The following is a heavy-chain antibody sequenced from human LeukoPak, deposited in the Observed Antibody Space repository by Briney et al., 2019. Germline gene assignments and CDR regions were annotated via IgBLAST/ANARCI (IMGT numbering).Heavy chain of an antibody. D-gene: IGHD3-10*01. Sequence: GGSLRLSCAASGFTFSSYAMSWVRQAPGKGLEWVSAISGSGGSTYYADSVKGRFTISRDNSKNTLYLQMNSLRAEDTAVYYCARSVGKEILWFGELFDYWGQGTLVTVSS. CDR3: ARSVGKEILWFGELFDY. V-gene: IGHV3-23*01. CDR1: GFTFSSYA. CDR2: ISGSGGST. J-gene: IGHJ4*02.